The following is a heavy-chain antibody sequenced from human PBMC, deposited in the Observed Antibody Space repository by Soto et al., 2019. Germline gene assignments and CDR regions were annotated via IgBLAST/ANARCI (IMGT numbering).Heavy chain of an antibody. Sequence: EVQLVESGGGLVQPGGSLRLSCAASGFTFSSYEMNWVRQAPGKGLEWVSYSNNSGSTIYYADSLKGRFTISRDNAKNSLYLQMNSLRAEDTAVYYCARDLGSSSGLDYWGQGTLVTVSS. D-gene: IGHD6-6*01. V-gene: IGHV3-48*03. CDR1: GFTFSSYE. CDR3: ARDLGSSSGLDY. J-gene: IGHJ4*02. CDR2: SNNSGSTI.